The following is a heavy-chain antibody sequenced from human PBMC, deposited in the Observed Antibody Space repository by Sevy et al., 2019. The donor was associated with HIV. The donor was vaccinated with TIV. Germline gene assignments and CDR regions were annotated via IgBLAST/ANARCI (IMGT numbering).Heavy chain of an antibody. CDR3: ARVTGPFGWSHP. V-gene: IGHV4-30-4*01. J-gene: IGHJ5*02. Sequence: SETLSLTCSVSGGSITNPDYNWSWIRQPPGKGLEWIGYIYYSGNTYYSPSLKSRVLLSIDTSKNQFSLSVNSVTSADTAVYYCARVTGPFGWSHPWGQGTLVTVSS. D-gene: IGHD3-9*01. CDR1: GGSITNPDYN. CDR2: IYYSGNT.